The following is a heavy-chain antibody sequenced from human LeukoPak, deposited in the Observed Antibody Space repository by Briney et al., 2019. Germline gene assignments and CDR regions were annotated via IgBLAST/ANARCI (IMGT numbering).Heavy chain of an antibody. D-gene: IGHD2-15*01. CDR3: ARQEYCSGGSCYTWFDP. CDR1: GYLFSNYW. V-gene: IGHV5-51*01. Sequence: GESLKISCKASGYLFSNYWIAWVRQTPGKGLEWMGIIYPADSDIRYSPSFQGQVTISADKSISTAYLQWSSLKASDTAMYYCARQEYCSGGSCYTWFDPWGQGTLVIVSS. J-gene: IGHJ5*02. CDR2: IYPADSDI.